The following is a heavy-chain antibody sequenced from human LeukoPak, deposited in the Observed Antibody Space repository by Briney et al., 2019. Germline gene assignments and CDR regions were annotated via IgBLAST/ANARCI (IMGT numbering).Heavy chain of an antibody. CDR1: GYTFTSYG. D-gene: IGHD2-15*01. V-gene: IGHV1-18*01. J-gene: IGHJ3*02. Sequence: ASVKISRKASGYTFTSYGISWVRQAPGQGLEWMGWISAYNGNTNYTQKLQGRITMTADTSTSTAYLELRSLRSDDTAVYYCARVGSPISDAFDIRGQGTMVTVSS. CDR3: ARVGSPISDAFDI. CDR2: ISAYNGNT.